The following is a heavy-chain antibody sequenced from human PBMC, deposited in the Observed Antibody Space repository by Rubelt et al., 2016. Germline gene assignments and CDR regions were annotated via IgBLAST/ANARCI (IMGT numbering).Heavy chain of an antibody. CDR2: INPSGGST. D-gene: IGHD6-13*01. V-gene: IGHV1-46*01. CDR1: GYTFTSYY. J-gene: IGHJ4*02. CDR3: ARDTRYSSSSNFDY. Sequence: QVQLVQSGAEVKKPGASVKVSCKASGYTFTSYYMHWVRQAPGQGLEWMGIINPSGGSTSYGQKFQGRVTMTTDTSTSTAYMGLRSLRSDDTAVYYCARDTRYSSSSNFDYWGQGTLVTVSS.